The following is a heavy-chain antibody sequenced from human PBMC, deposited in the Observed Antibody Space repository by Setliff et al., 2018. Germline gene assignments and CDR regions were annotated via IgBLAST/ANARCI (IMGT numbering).Heavy chain of an antibody. V-gene: IGHV3-21*01. CDR1: GFSFSKYV. Sequence: PGGSLRLSCEASGFSFSKYVMNWVRQAPGKGLEWVASFSSRNDYIYHADSVKGRFTISSDNAKTSLYLQMDSLRVEDTAVYFCARSPGWIPWFDSWGQGTLVTVSS. J-gene: IGHJ5*01. D-gene: IGHD5-18*01. CDR3: ARSPGWIPWFDS. CDR2: FSSRNDYI.